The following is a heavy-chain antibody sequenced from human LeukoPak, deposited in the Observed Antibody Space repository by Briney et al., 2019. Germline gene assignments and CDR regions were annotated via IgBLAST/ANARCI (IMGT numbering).Heavy chain of an antibody. D-gene: IGHD4-17*01. Sequence: GGSLRLSCAASGFTFSSYSMNWVRQAPGKGLEWVSAISGSGGSTYYADSVKGRFTISRDNSKNTLYLQMNSLRAEDTAVYYCAKDAVFGMSTTVTSGFDIWGQGTMVTVSS. V-gene: IGHV3-23*01. CDR3: AKDAVFGMSTTVTSGFDI. J-gene: IGHJ3*02. CDR1: GFTFSSYS. CDR2: ISGSGGST.